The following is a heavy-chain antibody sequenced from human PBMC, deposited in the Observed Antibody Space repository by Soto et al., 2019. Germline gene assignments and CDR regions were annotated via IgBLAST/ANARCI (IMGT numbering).Heavy chain of an antibody. CDR2: ISGSGGST. D-gene: IGHD5-12*01. V-gene: IGHV3-23*01. CDR3: ARRTDRVAQYYYYYYGMDV. CDR1: GFTFSSYA. Sequence: GSLRLSCAASGFTFSSYAMSWVRQAPGKGLEWVSAISGSGGSTYYADSVKGRFTISRDNSKNTLYLQMNSLRAEDTAVYYCARRTDRVAQYYYYYYGMDVWGQGPTVPVSS. J-gene: IGHJ6*02.